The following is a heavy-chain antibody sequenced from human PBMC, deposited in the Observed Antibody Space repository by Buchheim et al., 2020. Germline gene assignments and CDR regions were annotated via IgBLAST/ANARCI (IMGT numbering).Heavy chain of an antibody. D-gene: IGHD2-21*02. V-gene: IGHV3-21*01. CDR2: ISSSSSYI. CDR1: GFTFSSYS. CDR3: ASIRTGDLYYFDY. J-gene: IGHJ4*02. Sequence: EVQLVESGGGLVKPGGSLRLSCAASGFTFSSYSMNWVRQAPGKGLEWVSSISSSSSYIYYADSVKGRFTIFRDNAKNSLYLQMNSLRAEDTAVYYCASIRTGDLYYFDYWGQGTL.